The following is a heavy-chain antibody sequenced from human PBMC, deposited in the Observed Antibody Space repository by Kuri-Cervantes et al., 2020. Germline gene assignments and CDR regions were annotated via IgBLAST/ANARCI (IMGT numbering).Heavy chain of an antibody. CDR3: ARISGYSYGPNFDY. D-gene: IGHD5-18*01. J-gene: IGHJ4*02. Sequence: SETLSLTCTVSGGSISSYYWSWIRQPPGKGLEWIGEINHSGGTNYNPSLKSRVTISVDTSKNQLSLKLSSVTAADTAVYYCARISGYSYGPNFDYWGQGTLVTVSS. V-gene: IGHV4-34*01. CDR1: GGSISSYY. CDR2: INHSGGT.